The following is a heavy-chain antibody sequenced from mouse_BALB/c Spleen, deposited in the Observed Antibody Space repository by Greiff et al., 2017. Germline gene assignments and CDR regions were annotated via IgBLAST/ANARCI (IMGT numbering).Heavy chain of an antibody. D-gene: IGHD2-4*01. CDR1: GYTFSSYW. J-gene: IGHJ3*01. CDR2: ILPGSGST. V-gene: IGHV1-9*01. Sequence: QVQLQQSGAELMKPGASVKISCKATGYTFSSYWIEWVKQRPGHGLEWIGEILPGSGSTNYNEKFKGKATFTADTSSNTAYMQLSSLTSEDSAVYYCARWTITGGFAYWGQGTLVTVSA. CDR3: ARWTITGGFAY.